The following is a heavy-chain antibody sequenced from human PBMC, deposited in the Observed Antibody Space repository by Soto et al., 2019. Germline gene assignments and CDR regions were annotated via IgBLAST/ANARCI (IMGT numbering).Heavy chain of an antibody. CDR2: ISGSGGST. Sequence: SLRLSCAASGFTFSSYAMSWVRQAPGKGLEWVSAISGSGGSTYYADSVKGRFTISRDNSKNTLYLQMNSLRAEDTAVYYCAKVPGPYSSSWYVDFDYWGQGTLVTISS. D-gene: IGHD6-13*01. CDR1: GFTFSSYA. V-gene: IGHV3-23*01. CDR3: AKVPGPYSSSWYVDFDY. J-gene: IGHJ4*02.